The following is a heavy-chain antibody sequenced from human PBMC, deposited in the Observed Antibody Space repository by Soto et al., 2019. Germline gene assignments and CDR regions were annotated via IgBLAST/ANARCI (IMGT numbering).Heavy chain of an antibody. Sequence: SETLSLTCTFSGGSISSSSYYWGWIRQPPGKGLEWIGSIYHSGSTNYNPSLKSRVTISVDTSKNQFSLKLSSVTAADTAVYYCARGQLIVVVPAAIVGGWFDPWGQGTLVTVSS. CDR2: IYHSGST. CDR1: GGSISSSSYY. D-gene: IGHD2-2*01. J-gene: IGHJ5*02. CDR3: ARGQLIVVVPAAIVGGWFDP. V-gene: IGHV4-39*07.